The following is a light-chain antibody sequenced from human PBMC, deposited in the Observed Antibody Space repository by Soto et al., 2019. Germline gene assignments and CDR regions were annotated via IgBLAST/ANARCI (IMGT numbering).Light chain of an antibody. V-gene: IGKV1-33*01. CDR2: DAS. CDR3: QQYNSMLS. CDR1: HDVSRN. J-gene: IGKJ4*01. Sequence: DIQMTQSPSSLSASVGDRVTIACQSSHDVSRNLNWFQQKPGEAPKLLIYDASKLERGVPSSFSGSGSGTDFTLTISSLQPEDVATYYCQQYNSMLSFGGGTEVEMK.